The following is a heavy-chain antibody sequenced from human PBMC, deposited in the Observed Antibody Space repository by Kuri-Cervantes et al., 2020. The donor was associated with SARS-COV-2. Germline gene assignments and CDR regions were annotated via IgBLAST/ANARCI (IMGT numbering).Heavy chain of an antibody. CDR1: GGTFSSYA. Sequence: SVKVSCKASGGTFSSYAISWVRQAPGQGLEWMGRTIPILGIANYAQKFQGRVTITADKSTSTAYMGLSSLRSEDTAVYYCARDEGDIVVVPAAIANPNWFDPWGQGTLVTVSS. D-gene: IGHD2-2*02. V-gene: IGHV1-69*04. CDR3: ARDEGDIVVVPAAIANPNWFDP. J-gene: IGHJ5*02. CDR2: TIPILGIA.